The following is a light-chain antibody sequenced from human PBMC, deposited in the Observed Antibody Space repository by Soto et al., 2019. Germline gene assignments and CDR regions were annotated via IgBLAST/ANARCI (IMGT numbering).Light chain of an antibody. CDR1: SSNSGAGND. Sequence: QSVLTQAPSVSGAPGQRVTIYCTGSSSNSGAGNDVHWYQKLPGTAPKLLIYGSNNRPSGVPDRFSVSKSGTSASLAITGLQAEDEADYYCQSFDSDWSVVFGGGTKLTVL. V-gene: IGLV1-40*01. CDR2: GSN. CDR3: QSFDSDWSVV. J-gene: IGLJ3*02.